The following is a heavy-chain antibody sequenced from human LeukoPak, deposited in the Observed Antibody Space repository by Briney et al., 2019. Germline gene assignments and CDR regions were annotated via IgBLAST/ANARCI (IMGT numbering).Heavy chain of an antibody. CDR2: SRGSGGSR. D-gene: IGHD6-13*01. Sequence: GGSLRLSCAASGFTFSSYAMSWVRQAPGKGLEWVSGSRGSGGSRYYADSVRGRFTIPRDNSKNTLHLQMSSERAEDTAVYYCAKSPSSSWYYFDYGGQRTLVTVST. J-gene: IGHJ4*02. V-gene: IGHV3-23*01. CDR3: AKSPSSSWYYFDY. CDR1: GFTFSSYA.